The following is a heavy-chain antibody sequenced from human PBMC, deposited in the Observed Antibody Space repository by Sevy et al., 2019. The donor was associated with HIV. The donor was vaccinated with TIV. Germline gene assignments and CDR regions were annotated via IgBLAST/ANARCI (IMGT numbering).Heavy chain of an antibody. CDR1: GGSFSGYY. V-gene: IGHV4-34*01. D-gene: IGHD6-13*01. CDR3: VIRKGVIAAAGERYFDL. J-gene: IGHJ2*01. Sequence: SETLSLTCSVYGGSFSGYYWSWIRQPPGKGLEWIGEINHSGRTNYNPSLKSRVTISVDTSKNQFSLKLISVTAADTGGYYCVIRKGVIAAAGERYFDLWGRGALV. CDR2: INHSGRT.